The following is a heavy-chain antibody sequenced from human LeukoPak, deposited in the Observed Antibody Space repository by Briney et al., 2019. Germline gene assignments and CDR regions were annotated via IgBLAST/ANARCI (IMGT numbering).Heavy chain of an antibody. J-gene: IGHJ2*01. CDR1: GGSISSYY. D-gene: IGHD6-19*01. CDR2: IYYSAST. CDR3: ARLLTYSSGWDPYWYFDL. Sequence: SETLSLTCTVSGGSISSYYWSWIRQPPGKGLEWIGYIYYSASTNYNPSLKSRVTISVDTSKNQFSLNLSSVTAADTAVYYCARLLTYSSGWDPYWYFDLWGRGTLVTVSS. V-gene: IGHV4-59*01.